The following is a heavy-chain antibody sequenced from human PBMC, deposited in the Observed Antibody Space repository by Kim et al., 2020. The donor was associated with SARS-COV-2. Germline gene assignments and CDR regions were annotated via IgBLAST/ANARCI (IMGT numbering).Heavy chain of an antibody. CDR1: GFTFSSYS. CDR3: ARDFPLRSVIVVVNDAFDI. D-gene: IGHD3-22*01. V-gene: IGHV3-21*01. CDR2: ISSSSSYI. J-gene: IGHJ3*02. Sequence: GGSLRLSCAASGFTFSSYSMNWVRQAPGKGLEWVSSISSSSSYIYYADSVKGRFTISRDNAKNSLYLQMNSLRAEDTAVYYCARDFPLRSVIVVVNDAFDIWGQGTMVTVSS.